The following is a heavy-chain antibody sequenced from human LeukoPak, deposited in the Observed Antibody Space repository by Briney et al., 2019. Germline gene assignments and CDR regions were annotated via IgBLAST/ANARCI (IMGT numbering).Heavy chain of an antibody. Sequence: SETLSLTCTVSRAYISAYYWALIRQPPGRGLEWIGYIYYGGNTNYNPSLKSRVTISIDTSKKEFSLKLTSVTAADTAVYFCARSGITAAGIIDNWGQGTLVTVSS. D-gene: IGHD6-25*01. J-gene: IGHJ4*02. V-gene: IGHV4-59*01. CDR2: IYYGGNT. CDR1: RAYISAYY. CDR3: ARSGITAAGIIDN.